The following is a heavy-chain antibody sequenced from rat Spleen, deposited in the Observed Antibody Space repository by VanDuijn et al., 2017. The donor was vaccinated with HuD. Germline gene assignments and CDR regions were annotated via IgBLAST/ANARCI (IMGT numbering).Heavy chain of an antibody. CDR2: IWSGGST. CDR3: TSPFRWFAY. V-gene: IGHV2-15*01. J-gene: IGHJ3*01. Sequence: QVRLKESGPGLVQPSQTLSLTCTVSGFSLISYAVNWVRQPPGKGLEWMGAIWSGGSTDYNSVLKSRLSISRDTSKSQVFLKMNSLQTEDTAIYFCTSPFRWFAYWGQGTLVTVSS. CDR1: GFSLISYA.